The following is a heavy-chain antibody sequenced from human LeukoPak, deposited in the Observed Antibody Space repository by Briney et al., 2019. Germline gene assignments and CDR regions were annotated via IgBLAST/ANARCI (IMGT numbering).Heavy chain of an antibody. Sequence: PGGSLRLSCAASGFTFSSYGMHWVRQAPGKGLEWVANIKQDGSEKYYVDSVKGRFTISRDNAKNSLYLQMNSLRAEDTAVYYCAREVGWFGVYYFDYWGQGTLVTVSS. J-gene: IGHJ4*02. CDR1: GFTFSSYG. V-gene: IGHV3-7*01. D-gene: IGHD3-10*01. CDR2: IKQDGSEK. CDR3: AREVGWFGVYYFDY.